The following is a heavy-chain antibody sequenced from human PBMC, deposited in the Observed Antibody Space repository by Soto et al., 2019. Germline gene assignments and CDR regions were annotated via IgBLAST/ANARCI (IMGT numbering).Heavy chain of an antibody. J-gene: IGHJ6*03. Sequence: EVQLVESGGGLVQPGGSLRLSCAASGFTFGSYSMNWVRQAPGKGLEWVSVILSSRGVIYYADSVKGRFTISRDNAKDSLYLQMNILRAEDTAVYDYARDLRAPLVATAMCYYMDVWGKGTTVTVSS. V-gene: IGHV3-48*01. D-gene: IGHD2-21*02. CDR1: GFTFGSYS. CDR2: ILSSRGVI. CDR3: ARDLRAPLVATAMCYYMDV.